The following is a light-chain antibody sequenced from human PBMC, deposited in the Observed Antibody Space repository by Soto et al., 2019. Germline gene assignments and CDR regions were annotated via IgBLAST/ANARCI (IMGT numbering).Light chain of an antibody. Sequence: EIVMTQSPATLSVSPGERATLSCGASQSISTNLAWYQHKPGQAPTLLIYGASTRATGTPARFSGSGSGTEFTRTINGLQSEDVAVYYGHQYNNYITFGQGTRLE. V-gene: IGKV3-15*01. CDR1: QSISTN. J-gene: IGKJ5*01. CDR3: HQYNNYIT. CDR2: GAS.